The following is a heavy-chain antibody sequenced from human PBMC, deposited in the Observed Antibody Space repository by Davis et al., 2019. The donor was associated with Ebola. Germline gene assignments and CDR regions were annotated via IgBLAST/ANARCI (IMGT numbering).Heavy chain of an antibody. CDR2: IWYDGSNK. D-gene: IGHD3-3*01. J-gene: IGHJ4*02. Sequence: GGSLRLSCAASGFTFSSYGMHWVRQAPGKGLEWVAVIWYDGSNKYYADSVKGRFTISRDNSKNTLYLQMNSLRAEDTAVYYCAKPPNYYDFWSGYYTSWGQGTLVTVSS. V-gene: IGHV3-30*02. CDR1: GFTFSSYG. CDR3: AKPPNYYDFWSGYYTS.